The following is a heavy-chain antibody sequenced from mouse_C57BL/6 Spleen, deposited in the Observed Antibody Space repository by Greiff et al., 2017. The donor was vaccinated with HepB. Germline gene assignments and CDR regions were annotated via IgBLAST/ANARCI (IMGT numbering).Heavy chain of an antibody. CDR2: IYPGDGDT. V-gene: IGHV1-80*01. Sequence: VKLMESGAELVKPGASVKISCKASGYAFSSYWMNWVKQRPGKGLEWIGQIYPGDGDTNYNGKFKGKATLTADKSSSTAYMQLSSLTSEDSAVYFCARDGYYGFAYWGQGTLVTVSA. CDR3: ARDGYYGFAY. CDR1: GYAFSSYW. J-gene: IGHJ3*01. D-gene: IGHD2-3*01.